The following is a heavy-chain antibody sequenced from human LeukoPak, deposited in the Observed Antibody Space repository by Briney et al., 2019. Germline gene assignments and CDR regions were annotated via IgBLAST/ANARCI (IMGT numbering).Heavy chain of an antibody. CDR1: GGSFSGYY. Sequence: SETLSLTCAVYGGSFSGYYWSWIRQPPGKGLEWIGYIYYTGSTNYNPSLKSRVTISVDTSKNQFSLKLSSVTAADTAVYYCARGHSGTYAWGAFDIWGQGTMVTVSS. CDR2: IYYTGST. CDR3: ARGHSGTYAWGAFDI. V-gene: IGHV4-59*01. D-gene: IGHD1-26*01. J-gene: IGHJ3*02.